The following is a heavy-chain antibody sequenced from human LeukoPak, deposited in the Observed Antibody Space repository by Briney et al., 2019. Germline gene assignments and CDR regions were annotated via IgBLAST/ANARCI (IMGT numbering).Heavy chain of an antibody. CDR1: GFTFTDHY. CDR2: INGKRGDT. V-gene: IGHV1-2*02. D-gene: IGHD7-27*01. Sequence: ASVTVSCKASGFTFTDHYMHRVRQAPGQGLEWMGWINGKRGDTNYAQNFQDRVTMTRDTSTSTVYMELSRITVDDTAVYYCARDHDWGVDYWGQGTLVTVSS. J-gene: IGHJ4*02. CDR3: ARDHDWGVDY.